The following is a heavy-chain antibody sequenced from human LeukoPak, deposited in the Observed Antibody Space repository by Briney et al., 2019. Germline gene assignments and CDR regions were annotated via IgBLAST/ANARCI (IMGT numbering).Heavy chain of an antibody. V-gene: IGHV3-48*02. CDR2: ISNSDSTI. J-gene: IGHJ2*01. CDR1: GFSFSSYS. D-gene: IGHD5-24*01. CDR3: ARDAATISTYWYFDL. Sequence: GGSLRLSCAASGFSFSSYSMNWVRQAPGKGLEWVSYISNSDSTIYYADSVKGRFTISRDNAKFSLFLQMNTLRDEDTAVYYCARDAATISTYWYFDLWGRGTLVTVSS.